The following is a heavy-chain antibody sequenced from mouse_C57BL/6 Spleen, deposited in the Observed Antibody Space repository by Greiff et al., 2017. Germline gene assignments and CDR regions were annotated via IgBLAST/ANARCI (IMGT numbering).Heavy chain of an antibody. J-gene: IGHJ3*01. CDR2: IDPSDSYT. V-gene: IGHV1-50*01. CDR1: GYTFTSYW. D-gene: IGHD1-1*01. CDR3: ARYYYGSSPFAY. Sequence: VKLQQPGAELVKPGASVKLSCKASGYTFTSYWMQWVKQRPGQGLEWIGEIDPSDSYTNYNQKFKGKATLTVDTSSSTAYMQLSSLTSEDSAVYYCARYYYGSSPFAYWGQGTLVTVSA.